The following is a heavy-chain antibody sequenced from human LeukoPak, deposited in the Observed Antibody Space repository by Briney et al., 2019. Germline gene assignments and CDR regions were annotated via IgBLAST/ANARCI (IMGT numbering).Heavy chain of an antibody. CDR1: GFTFSSYG. J-gene: IGHJ6*02. V-gene: IGHV3-53*01. Sequence: GGSLRLSCAASGFTFSSYGMSWVRQAPGKGLEWVSVIYSGGSTFYADSVKGRFTISRDNSKNTLYLQMNSLRAEDTAVYYCARDWREMATVFFYYYYGMDVWGQGTTVTVSS. CDR3: ARDWREMATVFFYYYYGMDV. CDR2: IYSGGST. D-gene: IGHD5-24*01.